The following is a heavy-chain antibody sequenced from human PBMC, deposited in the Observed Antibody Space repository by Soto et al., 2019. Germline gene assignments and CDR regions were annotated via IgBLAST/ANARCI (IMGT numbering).Heavy chain of an antibody. Sequence: QVQLLQSGAEVKKPGASVKVSCKASGYTFTSYGISWVRQAPGQGLEWMGWISAYNGNTNYAQKLQGRVTMTTGTSTSTAYMELRILRCDVTAVYYCARYAKSGLILDDYWGQGTMVTVFS. CDR2: ISAYNGNT. CDR1: GYTFTSYG. D-gene: IGHD2-15*01. CDR3: ARYAKSGLILDDY. V-gene: IGHV1-18*01. J-gene: IGHJ4*02.